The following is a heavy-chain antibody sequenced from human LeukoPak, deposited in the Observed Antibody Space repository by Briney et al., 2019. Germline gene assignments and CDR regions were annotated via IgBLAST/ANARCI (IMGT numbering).Heavy chain of an antibody. J-gene: IGHJ4*02. D-gene: IGHD3-10*01. Sequence: ASVKVSCKASGYTFTGYYMHWVRQAPGQGLEWMGWINPNSGGTNYAQKFQGRVTKTRDTSISTAYMELSRLRSDDTAVYYCARLSESYGSGSYRSDYWGQGTLVTVSP. CDR3: ARLSESYGSGSYRSDY. CDR1: GYTFTGYY. CDR2: INPNSGGT. V-gene: IGHV1-2*02.